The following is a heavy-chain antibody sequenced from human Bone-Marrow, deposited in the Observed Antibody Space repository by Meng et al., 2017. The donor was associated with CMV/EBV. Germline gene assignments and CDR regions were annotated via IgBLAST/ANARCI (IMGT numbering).Heavy chain of an antibody. J-gene: IGHJ4*02. CDR2: MNPNSGNT. D-gene: IGHD6-13*01. Sequence: ASVKVSCKASGYTFTSYDINWVRQATGQGLEWMGWMNPNSGNTGYAQKFQGRVTITRNTSISTAYMELSSLRSEDTAVYYCARARALYSSTFDYWVQGTLATVSS. V-gene: IGHV1-8*03. CDR1: GYTFTSYD. CDR3: ARARALYSSTFDY.